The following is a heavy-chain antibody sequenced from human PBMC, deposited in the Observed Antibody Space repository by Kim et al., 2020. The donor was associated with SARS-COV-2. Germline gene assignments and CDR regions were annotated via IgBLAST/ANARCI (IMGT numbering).Heavy chain of an antibody. CDR3: AREGLFWSGPHRYNWFDP. Sequence: ASVKVSCKASGYTFTGYYMHWVRQAPGQGLEWMGRINPNSGGTNYAQKFQGRVTMTRDTSISTAYMELSRLRSDDTAVYYCAREGLFWSGPHRYNWFDPWGQGTLVTVSS. J-gene: IGHJ5*02. V-gene: IGHV1-2*06. CDR2: INPNSGGT. CDR1: GYTFTGYY. D-gene: IGHD3-3*01.